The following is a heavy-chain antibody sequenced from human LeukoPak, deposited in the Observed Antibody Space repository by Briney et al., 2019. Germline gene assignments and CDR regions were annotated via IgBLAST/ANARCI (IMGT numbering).Heavy chain of an antibody. J-gene: IGHJ3*02. D-gene: IGHD5-24*01. Sequence: PSQTLSLTCTVSGGSISSGGYYWSWIRQHPGKGLEWIGYIYYSGSTYYNPSLKSRVTISLDTSKNQFFLNLRSVTAADTAVYYCAGERLEMATGYDAFDIWGRGTMVTVSS. CDR3: AGERLEMATGYDAFDI. CDR2: IYYSGST. V-gene: IGHV4-31*03. CDR1: GGSISSGGYY.